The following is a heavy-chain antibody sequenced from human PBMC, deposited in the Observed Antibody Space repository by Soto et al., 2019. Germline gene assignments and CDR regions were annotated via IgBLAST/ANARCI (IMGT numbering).Heavy chain of an antibody. CDR3: ARDTAMALPDA. Sequence: QVQLVQSGAEVKKPGASVKVSCKASGYTFTSYGITWVRQAPGQGLEWMGWISAHNGNTKYAQKLRGRVTMTTDTSTSTAYMEVRSLRSDDTAVYYCARDTAMALPDAWGQGTLVTVSS. CDR1: GYTFTSYG. D-gene: IGHD5-18*01. CDR2: ISAHNGNT. J-gene: IGHJ4*02. V-gene: IGHV1-18*01.